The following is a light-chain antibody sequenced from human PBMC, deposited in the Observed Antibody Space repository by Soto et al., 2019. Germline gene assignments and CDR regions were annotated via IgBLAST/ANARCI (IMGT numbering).Light chain of an antibody. Sequence: QSVLTQPASVSGSPGQSITISCTGTSSDAGGYNYVSWYQQHPGKAPKLMIYEVSNRPSGVSNRFSGSKSGNTASLTISGLQAEDEADSYCSSYTSSSTLVFGGGTKVTVL. CDR3: SSYTSSSTLV. J-gene: IGLJ2*01. CDR1: SSDAGGYNY. CDR2: EVS. V-gene: IGLV2-14*01.